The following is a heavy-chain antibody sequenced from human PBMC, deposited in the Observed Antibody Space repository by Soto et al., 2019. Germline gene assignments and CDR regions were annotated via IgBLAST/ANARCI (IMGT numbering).Heavy chain of an antibody. J-gene: IGHJ4*02. CDR3: AKVVSGGHLDY. Sequence: SETLSLTCAVSGYSVSSGYYWGWVRQAPGKALEWIGSIIHSGTSSYNPSLKSRVSMSIDFFKNQFSLRLTSVTAADTAVYFCAKVVSGGHLDYWGQGTLVTVSS. CDR2: IIHSGTS. CDR1: GYSVSSGYY. V-gene: IGHV4-38-2*01. D-gene: IGHD6-25*01.